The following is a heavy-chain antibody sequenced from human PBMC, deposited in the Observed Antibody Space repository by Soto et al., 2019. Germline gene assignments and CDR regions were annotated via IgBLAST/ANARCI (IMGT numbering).Heavy chain of an antibody. V-gene: IGHV3-15*07. CDR1: GFTFSNAW. CDR2: IKSKTDGGTT. J-gene: IGHJ4*02. CDR3: TTDPVQDYDILTGYTLDY. D-gene: IGHD3-9*01. Sequence: EVQLVESGGGLVKPGGSLRLSCAASGFTFSNAWMNWVRQAPGKGLEWVGRIKSKTDGGTTDYAAPVKGRFTISRDDSKNTLYLQMNSLKTDDTAVYYCTTDPVQDYDILTGYTLDYWGQGTLVTVSS.